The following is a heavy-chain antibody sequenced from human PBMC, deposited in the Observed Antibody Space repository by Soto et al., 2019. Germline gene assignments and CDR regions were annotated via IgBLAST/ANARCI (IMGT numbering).Heavy chain of an antibody. V-gene: IGHV1-69*01. CDR1: GGTLSDHG. CDR2: TIPVFNTA. Sequence: QVQLEQSGAAVKKPGSSVKVSCKASGGTLSDHGVACLRQATGQGREWMGGTIPVFNTAKYAQKFQGRVTFTSDEYTYIAYMELSILSSEDTAFYFCARVVYGSGNYYTGQSDVYIWGQGTMVIVSS. D-gene: IGHD3-10*01. J-gene: IGHJ3*02. CDR3: ARVVYGSGNYYTGQSDVYI.